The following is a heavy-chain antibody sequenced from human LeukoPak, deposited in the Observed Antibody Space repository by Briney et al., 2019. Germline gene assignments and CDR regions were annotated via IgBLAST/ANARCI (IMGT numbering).Heavy chain of an antibody. CDR2: ISGSGGST. CDR3: AKDRHCSGGSCYSPLDY. J-gene: IGHJ4*02. D-gene: IGHD2-15*01. V-gene: IGHV3-23*01. Sequence: HPGGSLRLSCAASGFTFSSYAMSWVRQAPGKGLEWVSAISGSGGSTYYADSVKGRFTISRDNSKNTLYLQMNSLRAEDTAVYYCAKDRHCSGGSCYSPLDYWGQGTLVTVSS. CDR1: GFTFSSYA.